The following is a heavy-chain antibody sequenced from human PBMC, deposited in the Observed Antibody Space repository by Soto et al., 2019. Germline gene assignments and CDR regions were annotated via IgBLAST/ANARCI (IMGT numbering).Heavy chain of an antibody. CDR1: GGSFSGYY. Sequence: QVQLQQWGAGLLKPSETLSLTCAVYGGSFSGYYWSWIRQPPGKGLEWIGEINHSGSTNYNPSLKSRVTISVDTSKNQFSLKLSSVTAADTAVYYCARGREQWLVYHYYYYMDVWGKGTTVTVSS. V-gene: IGHV4-34*01. CDR2: INHSGST. J-gene: IGHJ6*03. CDR3: ARGREQWLVYHYYYYMDV. D-gene: IGHD6-19*01.